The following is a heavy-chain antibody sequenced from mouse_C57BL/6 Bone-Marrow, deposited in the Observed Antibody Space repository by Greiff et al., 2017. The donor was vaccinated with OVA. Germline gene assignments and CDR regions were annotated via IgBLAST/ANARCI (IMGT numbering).Heavy chain of an antibody. CDR3: ARALYGYTDFDY. CDR2: LSPRSGNT. D-gene: IGHD2-2*01. J-gene: IGHJ2*01. Sequence: VQLQQSGAELARPGASVKLSCKASGYTFTSYGISWVKQRTGPGLAWIGELSPRSGNTYYNEKFKGKATLTADKSFSTAYMELRSLTSEDSAVYFCARALYGYTDFDYWGQGTTLTVSS. V-gene: IGHV1-81*01. CDR1: GYTFTSYG.